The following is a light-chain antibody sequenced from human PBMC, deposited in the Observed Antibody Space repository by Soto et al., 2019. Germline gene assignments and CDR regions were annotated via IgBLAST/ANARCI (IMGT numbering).Light chain of an antibody. CDR2: AAS. CDR1: QTISSW. V-gene: IGKV1-5*01. CDR3: QQYETFSGT. J-gene: IGKJ1*01. Sequence: DIQFTQSPSTLSGSVGDRVSITCRASQTISSWLAWYQQKPGKAPKLLIYAASSLQSGVPSRFSGSGSGTKFTLTIASLQPDDFATYYCQQYETFSGTFGPGTKVDIK.